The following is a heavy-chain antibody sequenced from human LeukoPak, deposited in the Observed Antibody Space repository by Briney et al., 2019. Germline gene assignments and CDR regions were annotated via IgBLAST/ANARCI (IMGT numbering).Heavy chain of an antibody. CDR3: ARENYYGSGSYTS. V-gene: IGHV1-69*05. CDR2: IIPIFGTA. CDR1: GGTFSSYA. D-gene: IGHD3-10*01. J-gene: IGHJ5*02. Sequence: SVKVSCKASGGTFSSYAISWVRQAPGQGLEWMGGIIPIFGTANYAQKFQGRVTITTDESTSTAYMELSSLRSEDAAVYYCARENYYGSGSYTSWGQGTLVTVSS.